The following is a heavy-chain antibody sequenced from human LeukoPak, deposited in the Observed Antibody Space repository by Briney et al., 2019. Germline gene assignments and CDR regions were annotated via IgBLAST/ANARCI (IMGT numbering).Heavy chain of an antibody. CDR3: ARDRGGSGYYSDAFDI. V-gene: IGHV4-61*02. CDR1: GGSISSGSYY. D-gene: IGHD3-22*01. Sequence: PSETLSLTCTVSGGSISSGSYYWSWIRQPAGKGLEWIGRIYTSGSTNYNPSLKSRVTISVDTSKNQFSLKLSSVTAADTAVYYCARDRGGSGYYSDAFDIWGQGTMVTVSS. CDR2: IYTSGST. J-gene: IGHJ3*02.